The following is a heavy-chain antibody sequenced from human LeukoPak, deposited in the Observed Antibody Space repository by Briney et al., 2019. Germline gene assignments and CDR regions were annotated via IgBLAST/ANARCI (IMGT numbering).Heavy chain of an antibody. V-gene: IGHV3-48*02. CDR2: ISSSSSTI. J-gene: IGHJ4*02. CDR1: GFTFSSYG. Sequence: TGGSLSLSCAASGFTFSSYGMNWVRQAPGQGLEWVSYISSSSSTIYYADSVKGRFTICRDNAKNSLYLQMNSLRDEDTAVYYCAALPTGVYYFDYWGQGTLVTVSS. D-gene: IGHD2-8*01. CDR3: AALPTGVYYFDY.